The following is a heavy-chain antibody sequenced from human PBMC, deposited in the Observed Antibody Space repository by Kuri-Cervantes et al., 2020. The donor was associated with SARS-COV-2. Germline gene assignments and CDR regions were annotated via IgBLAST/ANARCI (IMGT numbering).Heavy chain of an antibody. CDR1: GASFSGYY. V-gene: IGHV4-34*01. D-gene: IGHD4-11*01. Sequence: SQTLSLTCAVYGASFSGYYWSWIRQPPGKGLECIGEINHSGSTNYNPSLKSRVTISVDTSKNQFSLKLSTVTAADTAVYYCARAGVRVLIDLYSNPGFDYWGQGTLVTVSS. CDR2: INHSGST. CDR3: ARAGVRVLIDLYSNPGFDY. J-gene: IGHJ4*02.